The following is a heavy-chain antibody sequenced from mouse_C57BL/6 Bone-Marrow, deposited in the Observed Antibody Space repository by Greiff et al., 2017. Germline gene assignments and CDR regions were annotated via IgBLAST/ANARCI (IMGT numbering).Heavy chain of an antibody. CDR3: ARWGDYGSSYDY. CDR1: GYTFTSYG. CDR2: IYPRSGNT. V-gene: IGHV1-81*01. D-gene: IGHD1-1*01. J-gene: IGHJ2*01. Sequence: QVQLKQSGAELARPGASVKLSCKASGYTFTSYGISWVKQRTGQGLEWIGEIYPRSGNTYYTEKFKGKATLTADKSSSTAYMELRSLTSEDSAVYFCARWGDYGSSYDYWGQGTTLTVSS.